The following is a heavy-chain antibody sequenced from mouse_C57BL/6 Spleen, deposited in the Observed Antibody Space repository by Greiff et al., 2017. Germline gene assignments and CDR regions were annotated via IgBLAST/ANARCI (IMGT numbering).Heavy chain of an antibody. CDR2: ISDGGSYT. Sequence: EVHLVESGGDLVKPGGSLKLSCAASGFTFSSYAMSWVRQTPEKRLEWVATISDGGSYTYYPDNVKGRFTISRDNAKNNLYLQMSHLKAEDTAMYYCARDLLGAYWGQGTLVTVSA. J-gene: IGHJ3*01. D-gene: IGHD2-10*01. CDR3: ARDLLGAY. V-gene: IGHV5-4*01. CDR1: GFTFSSYA.